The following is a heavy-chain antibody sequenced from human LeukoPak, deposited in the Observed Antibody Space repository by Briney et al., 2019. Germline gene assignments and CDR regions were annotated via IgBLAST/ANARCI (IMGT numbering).Heavy chain of an antibody. CDR3: ARDQAWLQYLSAFDL. CDR1: GFIFSGYA. V-gene: IGHV3-30*04. J-gene: IGHJ3*01. Sequence: PGGSLRLSCAASGFIFSGYAMHWVRQAPGKGLEWVAVISYDGNNKYYADSVKGRFTISRDNSKNMLYLQMNSLRAEDTAVYYCARDQAWLQYLSAFDLWGQGTMVTVSS. CDR2: ISYDGNNK. D-gene: IGHD5-24*01.